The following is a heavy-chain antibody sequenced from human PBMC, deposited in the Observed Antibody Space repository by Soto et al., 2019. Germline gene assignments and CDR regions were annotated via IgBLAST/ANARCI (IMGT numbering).Heavy chain of an antibody. Sequence: LSLTCSVSGGSISSGGYYYSWIRQLPGKGLEWIGTIYYSGSSYYNPSLKSRLAISVDTPKNQVSLKLTSVTAADTAVYYCARIPRSPTAYFDYWGQGTLVTVSS. V-gene: IGHV4-31*03. CDR2: IYYSGSS. CDR1: GGSISSGGYY. J-gene: IGHJ4*02. D-gene: IGHD4-17*01. CDR3: ARIPRSPTAYFDY.